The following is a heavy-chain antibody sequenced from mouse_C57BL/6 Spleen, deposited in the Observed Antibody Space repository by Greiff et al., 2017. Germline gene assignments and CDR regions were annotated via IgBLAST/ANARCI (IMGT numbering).Heavy chain of an antibody. V-gene: IGHV1-55*01. Sequence: QVQLQQPGAELVKPGASVKMSCKASGYTFTSHWITWVKQRPGQGLEWIGDIYPGSGSTNYNEKFKRKTTLPVDTSSSTAYMQLSSLTSEDSAVYYCAISFITTVVAEAYWGQGTLVTVSA. CDR1: GYTFTSHW. D-gene: IGHD1-1*01. CDR3: AISFITTVVAEAY. CDR2: IYPGSGST. J-gene: IGHJ3*01.